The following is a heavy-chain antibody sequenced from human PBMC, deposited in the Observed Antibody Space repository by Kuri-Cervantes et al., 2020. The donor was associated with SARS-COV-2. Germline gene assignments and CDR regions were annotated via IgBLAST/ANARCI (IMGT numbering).Heavy chain of an antibody. CDR1: GYTFTSYY. Sequence: SVKVSCKASGYTFTSYYMHWVRQAPGQGLEWMGGIIPIFGTANYAQKFQGRVTITADESTSTAYMELSSLRSEDTAVYYCAREITPNYYYYGMDVWGQGTTVTVSS. CDR3: AREITPNYYYYGMDV. V-gene: IGHV1-69*13. J-gene: IGHJ6*02. CDR2: IIPIFGTA. D-gene: IGHD3-16*01.